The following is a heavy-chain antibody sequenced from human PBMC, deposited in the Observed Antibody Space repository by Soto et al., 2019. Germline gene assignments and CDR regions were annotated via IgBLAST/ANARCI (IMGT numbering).Heavy chain of an antibody. CDR2: IYYTGST. CDR3: ARSIGELLSLDP. CDR1: CYSISSSHW. J-gene: IGHJ5*02. D-gene: IGHD1-26*01. Sequence: QVQLQESVPGLVKPSDNLSLTCAVSCYSISSSHWWGWIRQPPGKGLESIGYIYYTGSTYFNPSLKSRVTLSVDTSKNQFSLELSSVTAVDTAVYYCARSIGELLSLDPWGQGTLVTVSS. V-gene: IGHV4-28*01.